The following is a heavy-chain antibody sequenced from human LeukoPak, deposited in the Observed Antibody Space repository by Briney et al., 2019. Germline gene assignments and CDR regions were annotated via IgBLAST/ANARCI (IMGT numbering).Heavy chain of an antibody. Sequence: GASVKVSCKASGGTFSSYTLTWVRQAPGQGLEWMGGIIPIFGTANYAQKFQGRVTMTRDTSIITAYMELSRLSSDDTAVYYCARDERYDSSGYPFDFWGQGTLVTVSS. J-gene: IGHJ4*02. CDR3: ARDERYDSSGYPFDF. D-gene: IGHD3-22*01. CDR1: GGTFSSYT. CDR2: IIPIFGTA. V-gene: IGHV1-69*05.